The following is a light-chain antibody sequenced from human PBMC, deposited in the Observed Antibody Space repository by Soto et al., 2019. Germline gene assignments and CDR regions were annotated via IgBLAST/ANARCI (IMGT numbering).Light chain of an antibody. CDR3: QQVKNFPWT. V-gene: IGKV3-11*01. J-gene: IGKJ1*01. CDR2: GAS. CDR1: QSVSTY. Sequence: EVVLTQSPVTLSLSPGERATLSCRASQSVSTYLAWYQQKPGQAPRLLIYGASNRATGITARFSGGGSGTDFTITIRSLEPNDFATCSCQQVKNFPWTFGKGTRVEVK.